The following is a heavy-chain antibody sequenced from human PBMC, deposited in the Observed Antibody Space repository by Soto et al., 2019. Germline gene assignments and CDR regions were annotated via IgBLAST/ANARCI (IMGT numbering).Heavy chain of an antibody. CDR1: GYTITVLS. CDR3: ATGVPITMIAIPNAFDI. V-gene: IGHV1-24*01. Sequence: ASVKVSCKISGYTITVLSRHWVRQDTRKGLEWMGGFDPEDGETIYAQKFQGRVTMTEDTSTDTAYMELSSLRSEDTAVYYCATGVPITMIAIPNAFDIWGQGTMVTVSS. CDR2: FDPEDGET. D-gene: IGHD3-22*01. J-gene: IGHJ3*02.